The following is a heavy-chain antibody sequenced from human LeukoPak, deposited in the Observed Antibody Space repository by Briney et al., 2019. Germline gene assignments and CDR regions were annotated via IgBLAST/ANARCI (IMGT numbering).Heavy chain of an antibody. CDR1: GYTFTSYG. CDR3: ARFDTQFGVVIGLFDY. V-gene: IGHV1-18*01. Sequence: ASVTVSCKASGYTFTSYGISWVRQAHGQGLEWMGWISAYNGNTNYAQKLQGRVTMTTDTSTSTAYMELRSLRSDDTAVYYCARFDTQFGVVIGLFDYWGQGTLVTVSS. D-gene: IGHD3-3*01. CDR2: ISAYNGNT. J-gene: IGHJ4*02.